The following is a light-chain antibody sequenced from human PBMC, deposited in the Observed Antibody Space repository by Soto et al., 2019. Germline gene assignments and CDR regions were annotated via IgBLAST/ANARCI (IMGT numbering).Light chain of an antibody. V-gene: IGLV2-14*03. CDR2: DVS. CDR1: SSDVGGYNY. J-gene: IGLJ2*01. CDR3: SSYTSSSTLVV. Sequence: QSVLTQPASVSGSPGPSITISCTGTSSDVGGYNYVSWYQQHPGKAPNLMIYDVSNRPSGVSNRFSGSKSGNTASLTISGLHAEDEADYYCSSYTSSSTLVVFGGGTQLTVL.